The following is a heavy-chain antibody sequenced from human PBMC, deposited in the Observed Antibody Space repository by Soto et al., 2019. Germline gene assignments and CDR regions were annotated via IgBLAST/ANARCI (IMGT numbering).Heavy chain of an antibody. V-gene: IGHV1-46*01. CDR1: GYTFTSYY. Sequence: QVQLVQSGAEVKKPGASVKVSCKASGYTFTSYYMHWVRQAPGQGLEWMGIINPSGGSTSYAQKFQGRVTMTRDTSTSTGYMELSSLRSEDTAVYYCAEDREGAFDIWGQGTMVTVSS. CDR2: INPSGGST. D-gene: IGHD1-26*01. CDR3: AEDREGAFDI. J-gene: IGHJ3*02.